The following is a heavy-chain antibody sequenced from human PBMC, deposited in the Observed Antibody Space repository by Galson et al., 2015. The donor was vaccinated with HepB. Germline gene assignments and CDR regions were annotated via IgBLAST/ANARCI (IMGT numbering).Heavy chain of an antibody. CDR2: ISAYNGNT. J-gene: IGHJ4*02. CDR1: GYTFTSYG. D-gene: IGHD6-6*01. V-gene: IGHV1-18*01. CDR3: ARDVAARLPMGGPNDY. Sequence: SVKVSCKASGYTFTSYGISWVRQAPGQGLEWMGWISAYNGNTNYAQKLQGRVTMTTDTSTSTAYMELRSLRSDDTAVYYCARDVAARLPMGGPNDYWGQGTLVTVSS.